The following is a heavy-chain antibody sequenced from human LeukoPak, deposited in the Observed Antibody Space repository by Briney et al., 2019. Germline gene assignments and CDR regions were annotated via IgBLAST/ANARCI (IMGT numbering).Heavy chain of an antibody. CDR1: DDSFSTHY. CDR3: ARDPTTVTKGFDI. Sequence: SQTLSLTCTVSDDSFSTHYWTSIRQPPGKGLEWIGYISYSGSTNYNPSLKSRVTISVDTSKNQFSLKLSSVTAADTAVYYCARDPTTVTKGFDIWGQGTMVTVSS. V-gene: IGHV4-59*11. CDR2: ISYSGST. J-gene: IGHJ3*02. D-gene: IGHD4-17*01.